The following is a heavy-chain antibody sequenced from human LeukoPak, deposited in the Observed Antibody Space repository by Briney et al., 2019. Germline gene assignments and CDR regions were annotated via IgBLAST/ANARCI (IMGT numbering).Heavy chain of an antibody. CDR3: GGYSSSWLAFDI. CDR1: GFTFSSYW. J-gene: IGHJ3*02. D-gene: IGHD6-13*01. V-gene: IGHV3-7*05. Sequence: GGSLRLSCAASGFTFSSYWMSWGRQAPGKGLEWGANIKQDGSEKYYADSVKGRFTISRDNAKNSLHLQMNSLRAEDTAVYYCGGYSSSWLAFDIWGQGTMVTVSS. CDR2: IKQDGSEK.